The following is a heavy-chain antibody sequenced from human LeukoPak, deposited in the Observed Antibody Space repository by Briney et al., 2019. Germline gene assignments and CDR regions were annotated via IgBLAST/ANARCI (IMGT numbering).Heavy chain of an antibody. J-gene: IGHJ5*02. V-gene: IGHV1-2*06. CDR3: ATSSSVTHTRDP. Sequence: ASVKVSCKASGYGFSDVYFNWVRQAPGQGLEWMGRINPHSGATNYAQRFQGRVSMDASFDTAYMELSRLTSDDTAVYYCATSSSVTHTRDPWGQGTPVTVSS. CDR2: INPHSGAT. D-gene: IGHD5/OR15-5a*01. CDR1: GYGFSDVY.